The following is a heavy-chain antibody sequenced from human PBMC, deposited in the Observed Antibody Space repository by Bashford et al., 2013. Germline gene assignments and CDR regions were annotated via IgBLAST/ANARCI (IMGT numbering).Heavy chain of an antibody. CDR3: ARYFEN. J-gene: IGHJ4*02. V-gene: IGHV4-34*01. CDR2: INHSGST. CDR1: GGSFSSYY. Sequence: SETLSLTCAVYGGSFSSYYWSWIRQPPGKGLEWIGEINHSGSTNYNPSLKSRVTMSVDASKNQFSLKLSSVTAADTAVYYCARYFENWGQGTLVTVSS.